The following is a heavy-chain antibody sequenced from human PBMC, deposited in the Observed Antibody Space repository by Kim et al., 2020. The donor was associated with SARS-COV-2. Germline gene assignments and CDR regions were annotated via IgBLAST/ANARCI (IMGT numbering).Heavy chain of an antibody. CDR2: MNPNSGNT. D-gene: IGHD6-25*01. Sequence: ASVKVSCKASGYTFTSYDINWVRQATGQGLEWMGWMNPNSGNTGYAQKFKGRVPMTRNTSISTAYMELSSLRSEDTAVCYCAREVGYSNYYYGMDVWGQGTTVTVSS. CDR3: AREVGYSNYYYGMDV. J-gene: IGHJ6*02. CDR1: GYTFTSYD. V-gene: IGHV1-8*01.